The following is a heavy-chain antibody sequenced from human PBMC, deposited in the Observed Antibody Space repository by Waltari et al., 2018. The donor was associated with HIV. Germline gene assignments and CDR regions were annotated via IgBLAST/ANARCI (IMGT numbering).Heavy chain of an antibody. CDR2: MNPNSGNT. V-gene: IGHV1-8*01. D-gene: IGHD4-17*01. CDR1: GYTFTSYD. J-gene: IGHJ4*02. CDR3: ARGPQDYPKYYFDY. Sequence: QVPLVQPGAQVKKPGASVKVSCKASGYTFTSYDINWVRQATGQGLEWLGWMNPNSGNTGYAQRFQGRVTMTRNTSISTAYMELSSLRSEDTAVYFCARGPQDYPKYYFDYWGQGTLVTVSS.